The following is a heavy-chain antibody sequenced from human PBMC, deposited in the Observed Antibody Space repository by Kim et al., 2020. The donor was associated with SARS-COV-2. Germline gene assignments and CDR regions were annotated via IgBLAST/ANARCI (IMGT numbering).Heavy chain of an antibody. V-gene: IGHV3-30*04. CDR2: ISYDGSNK. J-gene: IGHJ4*02. D-gene: IGHD2-2*01. CDR1: GFTFSSYA. Sequence: GGSLRLSCAASGFTFSSYAMHWVRQAPGKGLEWVAVISYDGSNKYYADSVKGRFTISRDNSKNTLYLQMNSLRAEDTAVYYCARESSVVVPAKHFDYWGQGTLVTVSS. CDR3: ARESSVVVPAKHFDY.